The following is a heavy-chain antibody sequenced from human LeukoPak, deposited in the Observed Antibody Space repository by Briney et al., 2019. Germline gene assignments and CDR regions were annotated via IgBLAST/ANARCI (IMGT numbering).Heavy chain of an antibody. CDR3: ARHSEKGNWFDP. CDR2: IYPGDSDT. CDR1: GYSFSDFW. Sequence: GESLKISCKGSGYSFSDFWIVWVRQMPGQGLEWMGIIYPGDSDTRYSPSFQGQVTISADKSITTAYLQWSSLKASDTAMYYCARHSEKGNWFDPWGQGTLVTVSS. J-gene: IGHJ5*02. V-gene: IGHV5-51*01.